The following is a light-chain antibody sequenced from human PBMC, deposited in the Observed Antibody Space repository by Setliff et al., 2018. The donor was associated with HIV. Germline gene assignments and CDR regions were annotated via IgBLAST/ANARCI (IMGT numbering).Light chain of an antibody. CDR3: CSNTDSNTYV. CDR1: SSDIGRYNL. CDR2: QAT. V-gene: IGLV2-23*01. Sequence: QSALTQPASVSGSPGQSITISCTGTSSDIGRYNLVSWYQQYPGKAPKLMIYQATKRPSGVSNRFSGSKSGNTASLTISGLQAEDEADYYCCSNTDSNTYVFGSGTKVTV. J-gene: IGLJ1*01.